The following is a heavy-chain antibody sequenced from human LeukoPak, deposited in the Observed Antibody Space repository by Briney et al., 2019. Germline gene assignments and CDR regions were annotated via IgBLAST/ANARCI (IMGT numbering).Heavy chain of an antibody. J-gene: IGHJ4*02. CDR3: ARYWGPYDNSGAYFDY. V-gene: IGHV4-39*01. Sequence: KPSETLSLTCTVSGXSISSSSYYWVWLRQPPGMGLERIATIHYTGSTYYNPSLKSRVTISVDTSKNQFSLKLSSVTAADTAMYYCARYWGPYDNSGAYFDYWGQGTLVTVSS. CDR2: IHYTGST. D-gene: IGHD3-22*01. CDR1: GXSISSSSYY.